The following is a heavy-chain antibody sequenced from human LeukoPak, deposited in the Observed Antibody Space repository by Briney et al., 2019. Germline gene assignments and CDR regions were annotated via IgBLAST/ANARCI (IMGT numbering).Heavy chain of an antibody. Sequence: SETLSLTCTVSGGSITSSNYYWGWIRQPPGKGLEWIGSIYYSGSTYYNPSLKSRVTISVNTSKHQFSLKLSSVTAADTAMYYCARHLGHSTAGSCPPFDYWGQRTLVTVSS. J-gene: IGHJ4*02. CDR3: ARHLGHSTAGSCPPFDY. D-gene: IGHD2-15*01. CDR2: IYYSGST. CDR1: GGSITSSNYY. V-gene: IGHV4-39*01.